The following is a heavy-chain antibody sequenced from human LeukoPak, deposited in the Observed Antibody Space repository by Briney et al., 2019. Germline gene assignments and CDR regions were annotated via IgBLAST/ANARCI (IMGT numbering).Heavy chain of an antibody. CDR2: IYCGGST. CDR1: GFTVSNNY. V-gene: IGHV3-53*01. J-gene: IGHJ4*02. Sequence: GGSLRLSCVVSGFTVSNNYMSWVRQAPRKGLEWVSLIYCGGSTYYADSVKGRFTISRDNSKNTVYLQMNSLRAEDTAVYYCAKGGPSYSSGWYFDYWGQGTLVTVSS. CDR3: AKGGPSYSSGWYFDY. D-gene: IGHD6-19*01.